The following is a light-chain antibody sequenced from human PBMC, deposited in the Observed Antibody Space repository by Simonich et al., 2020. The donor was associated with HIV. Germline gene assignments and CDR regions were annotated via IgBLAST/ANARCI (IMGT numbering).Light chain of an antibody. Sequence: SSELTQDPAVSVALGQTVRITCQGDSLRSYYASWYQQKPGQAPVLVIYGKNNRPSWIPDRFSGSSSGNTASLTITVAQAEDEADYYCNSRDSSGNHWVFGGGTKLTVL. V-gene: IGLV3-19*01. CDR3: NSRDSSGNHWV. CDR1: SLRSYY. J-gene: IGLJ3*02. CDR2: GKN.